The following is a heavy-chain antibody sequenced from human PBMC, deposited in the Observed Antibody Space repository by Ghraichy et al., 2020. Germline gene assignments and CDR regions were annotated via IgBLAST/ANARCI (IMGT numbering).Heavy chain of an antibody. CDR2: INHSGST. V-gene: IGHV4-34*01. J-gene: IGHJ3*02. CDR3: ARCRSSGPSPNWRLKNAFDI. CDR1: GGSFSGYY. Sequence: SETLSLTCAAYGGSFSGYYWSWIRQPPGKGLEWIGEINHSGSTNYNPSLKSRVTISVDTSKNQFSLKLSSVTAADTAVYYCARCRSSGPSPNWRLKNAFDIWGQGTMVTVSS. D-gene: IGHD3-22*01.